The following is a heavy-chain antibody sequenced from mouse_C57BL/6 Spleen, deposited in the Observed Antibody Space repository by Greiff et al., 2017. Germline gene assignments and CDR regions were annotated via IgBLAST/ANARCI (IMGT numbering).Heavy chain of an antibody. CDR3: ARDNDYDRYYAMDY. CDR1: GFTFSSYA. CDR2: ISDGGSYT. J-gene: IGHJ4*01. Sequence: EVQVVESGGGLVKPGGSLKLSCAASGFTFSSYAMSWVRQTPEKRLEWVATISDGGSYTYYPDNVKGRFTISRDNAKNNLYLQMSHLKSEDTAMYYCARDNDYDRYYAMDYWGQGTSVTVSS. V-gene: IGHV5-4*01. D-gene: IGHD2-4*01.